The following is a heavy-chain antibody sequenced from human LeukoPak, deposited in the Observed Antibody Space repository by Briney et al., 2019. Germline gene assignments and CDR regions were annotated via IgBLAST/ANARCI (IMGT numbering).Heavy chain of an antibody. CDR3: ARDRLVGARGLYYMDV. J-gene: IGHJ6*03. CDR2: INPSGGST. CDR1: GYTFTSYG. Sequence: GASVKVSCKASGYTFTSYGISWVRQAPGQGLEWMGIINPSGGSTSYAQKFQGRVTMTRDMSTSTVYMELSSLRSEDTAVYYCARDRLVGARGLYYMDVWGKGTTVTVSS. V-gene: IGHV1-46*01. D-gene: IGHD1-26*01.